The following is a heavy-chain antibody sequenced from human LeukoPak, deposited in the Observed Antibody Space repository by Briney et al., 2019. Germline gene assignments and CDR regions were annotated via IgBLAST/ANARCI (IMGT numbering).Heavy chain of an antibody. CDR3: AITLAYCGGDCSYFDY. Sequence: GESLKISCKGSGYSFTSYWIGWVRQMPGKSLEWMGIIYPGDSDTRYSPSFQGQVTISADKSISTAYLQWSSLKASDTAMYYCAITLAYCGGDCSYFDYWGQGTLVTVSS. CDR1: GYSFTSYW. V-gene: IGHV5-51*01. J-gene: IGHJ4*02. CDR2: IYPGDSDT. D-gene: IGHD2-21*02.